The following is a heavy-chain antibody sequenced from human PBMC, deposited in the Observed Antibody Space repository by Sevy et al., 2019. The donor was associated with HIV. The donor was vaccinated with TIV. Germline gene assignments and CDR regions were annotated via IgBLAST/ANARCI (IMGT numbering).Heavy chain of an antibody. V-gene: IGHV1-2*06. CDR3: ANRAAHYYYYGMDV. CDR2: INPNSGGT. D-gene: IGHD6-6*01. Sequence: ASVKVSCKASGYTFTGYYMHWVRQAPGQGLEWMGRINPNSGGTNYAQKFQGRVTMTRDTSISTAYMELSRLRSDDTAVYYCANRAAHYYYYGMDVWGQGTTVTVSS. J-gene: IGHJ6*02. CDR1: GYTFTGYY.